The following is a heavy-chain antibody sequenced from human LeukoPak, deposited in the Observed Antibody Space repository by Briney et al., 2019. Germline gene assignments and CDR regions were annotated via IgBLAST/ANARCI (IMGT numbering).Heavy chain of an antibody. Sequence: SSETLSLTCAVYGGSFSGYYWSWIRQPPGKGLEWIGYIYYSGSTNYNPSLKSRVTISVDTSKNQFSLKLSSVTAADTAVYYCARLPAYTPNRYGMDVWGQGTTVTVSS. J-gene: IGHJ6*02. CDR1: GGSFSGYY. V-gene: IGHV4-59*08. D-gene: IGHD2-2*02. CDR3: ARLPAYTPNRYGMDV. CDR2: IYYSGST.